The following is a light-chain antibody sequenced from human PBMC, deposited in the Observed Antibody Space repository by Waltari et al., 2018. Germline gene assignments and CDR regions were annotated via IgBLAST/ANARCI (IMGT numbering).Light chain of an antibody. CDR1: QSASNW. CDR3: QQYNSYPWT. V-gene: IGKV1-5*03. CDR2: KAS. J-gene: IGKJ1*01. Sequence: DIQMNQSPSTLSASVGARVTITCRASQSASNWLAWYQQKPGKAPNLLIYKASSLEGGVPSRFSGSGSGTEFTLTISSLQPDDFATYYCQQYNSYPWTFGQGTKVEIK.